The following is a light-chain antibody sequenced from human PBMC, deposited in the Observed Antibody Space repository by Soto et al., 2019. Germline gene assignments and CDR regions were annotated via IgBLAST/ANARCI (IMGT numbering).Light chain of an antibody. V-gene: IGKV3-20*01. CDR3: DQFGDSPQT. Sequence: EIVLTQSPGTLSLSPGDRATLSCRASQSLSVSYIAWYQQKPGQAPRLLIYSTSTRAAGIPDRFTGRGSGTHFTLAISRLEPEDFAVYYCDQFGDSPQTFDQGTTVEV. CDR2: STS. CDR1: QSLSVSY. J-gene: IGKJ1*01.